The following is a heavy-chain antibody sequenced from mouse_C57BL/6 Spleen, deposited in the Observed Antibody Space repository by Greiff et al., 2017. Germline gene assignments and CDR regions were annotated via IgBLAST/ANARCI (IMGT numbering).Heavy chain of an antibody. CDR3: TRASNAMDY. CDR2: IRSGGDYS. CDR1: GFTFSSYA. V-gene: IGHV5-9-1*02. J-gene: IGHJ4*01. Sequence: EVKLVESGEGLVKPGGSLKLSCAASGFTFSSYAMSWVRQTPEKRLEWVAYIRSGGDYSYYAHTVKGRFTISRDNARNTLYLQMSSLKSEDTAMYYCTRASNAMDYWGQGTSVTVSS.